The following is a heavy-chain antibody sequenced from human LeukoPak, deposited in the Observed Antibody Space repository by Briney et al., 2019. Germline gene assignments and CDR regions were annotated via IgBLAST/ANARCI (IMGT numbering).Heavy chain of an antibody. J-gene: IGHJ4*02. D-gene: IGHD6-13*01. Sequence: PSETLSLTCTVSGGSISSSSYYWGWIRQPPGKGLEWIGSIYYTRSTYYNPSLKSRVTISVDTSKNQFSLKLSSVTAADTAVYYCARGGASRIAAAGTFDYWGQGTLVTVSS. CDR3: ARGGASRIAAAGTFDY. CDR2: IYYTRST. V-gene: IGHV4-39*01. CDR1: GGSISSSSYY.